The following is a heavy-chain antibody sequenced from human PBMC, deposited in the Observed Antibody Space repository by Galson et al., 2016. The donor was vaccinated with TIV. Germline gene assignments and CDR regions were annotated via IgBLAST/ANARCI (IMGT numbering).Heavy chain of an antibody. Sequence: SVKVSCKASGYIFANYGITWVRQAPGQGLEWMGWISAYNGETDFAQRVQDRVANSKSTLSLQMSSLRPEDTAVYYCARDRGSMTMILVVDYYYGMDVWGQGTTVTV. CDR1: GYIFANYG. CDR2: ISAYNGET. J-gene: IGHJ6*02. CDR3: ARDRGSMTMILVVDYYYGMDV. V-gene: IGHV1-18*04. D-gene: IGHD3-22*01.